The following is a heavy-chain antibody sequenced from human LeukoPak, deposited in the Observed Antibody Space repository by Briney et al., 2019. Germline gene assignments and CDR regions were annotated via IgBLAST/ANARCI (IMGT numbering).Heavy chain of an antibody. V-gene: IGHV3-23*01. J-gene: IGHJ4*02. D-gene: IGHD6-19*01. Sequence: GGSLRLSCAASAFTFSNYAMSWVRQAPGKGLEWVSTLSATVSDGGAYYADSVKGRFTISRDNSKNTLHLQMNSLRDEDTAMYYCAKNRGNGAVSGTGEIDYWGQGTLVTVSS. CDR2: LSATVSDGGA. CDR1: AFTFSNYA. CDR3: AKNRGNGAVSGTGEIDY.